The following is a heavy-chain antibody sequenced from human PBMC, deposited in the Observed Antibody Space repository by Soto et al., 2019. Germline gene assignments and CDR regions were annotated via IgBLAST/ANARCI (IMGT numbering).Heavy chain of an antibody. CDR3: ARTDRDFYGLDV. CDR2: ISAAGDP. Sequence: EVQLVESGGGLVQPGGSLRLSCEASGFTFRNYDMHWVRQGTGKGLEWVSGISAAGDPDYADSVEGRFTISRENAQNSFFLQMNSLRVGDTAVYYCARTDRDFYGLDVRGQATTVIVS. CDR1: GFTFRNYD. V-gene: IGHV3-13*05. J-gene: IGHJ6*02.